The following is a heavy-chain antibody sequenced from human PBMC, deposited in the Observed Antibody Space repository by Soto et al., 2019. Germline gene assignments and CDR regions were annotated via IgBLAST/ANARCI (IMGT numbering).Heavy chain of an antibody. CDR3: ARDYGGNSGWFDP. J-gene: IGHJ5*02. CDR2: MNPNSGNT. V-gene: IGHV1-8*01. D-gene: IGHD2-21*02. CDR1: GYTFTSYD. Sequence: GASVKVSCKASGYTFTSYDLNWVRQATGQGLEWMGWMNPNSGNTGYAQNFQGRVTMTRDTSIGTAYTELSSLTSEDTALYYCARDYGGNSGWFDPWGQGTPVTVSS.